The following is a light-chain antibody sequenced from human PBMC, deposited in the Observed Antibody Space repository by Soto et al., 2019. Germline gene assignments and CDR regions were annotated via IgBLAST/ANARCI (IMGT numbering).Light chain of an antibody. CDR1: QSISRW. CDR3: QQYNNWPPLFT. J-gene: IGKJ3*01. Sequence: DIQMTQSPSTLSASVGDRLTITCRASQSISRWLAWYQVKPGKAPKLLIYDASVLESGVPWRFSGSGSGTEFSLTISSLQPDDSASYYCQQYNNWPPLFTFGPGTKVDIK. V-gene: IGKV1-5*01. CDR2: DAS.